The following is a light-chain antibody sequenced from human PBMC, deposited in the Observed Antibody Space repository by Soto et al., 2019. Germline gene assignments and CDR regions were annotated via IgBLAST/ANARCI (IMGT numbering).Light chain of an antibody. CDR3: SSYTSGKIVI. J-gene: IGLJ2*01. Sequence: QSALTQPASVSGSPGQTITISCTGTSNDGGSYNYVSWYQHYPGRAPKVLIYEVNKRPSGVSNRFSGSKSGNTASLTISGLQAEDEADYYCSSYTSGKIVIVGGGTKVTVL. CDR2: EVN. V-gene: IGLV2-14*01. CDR1: SNDGGSYNY.